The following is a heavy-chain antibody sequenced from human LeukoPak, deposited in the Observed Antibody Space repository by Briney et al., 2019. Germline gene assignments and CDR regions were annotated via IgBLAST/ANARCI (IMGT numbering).Heavy chain of an antibody. CDR3: AREGSRWVDFDH. J-gene: IGHJ4*02. D-gene: IGHD1-26*01. Sequence: PSETLSLTCTVSGGSISSHYWNWIRQPPGKGLEWIGYMYYSGSTNYNPSLKSRVTISLDTSKSQFSLRLSSVTAADTAVYFCAREGSRWVDFDHWGQGTLVTVSS. V-gene: IGHV4-59*11. CDR1: GGSISSHY. CDR2: MYYSGST.